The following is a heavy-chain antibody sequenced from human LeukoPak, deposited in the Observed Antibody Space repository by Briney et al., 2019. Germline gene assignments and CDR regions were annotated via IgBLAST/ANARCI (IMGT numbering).Heavy chain of an antibody. J-gene: IGHJ6*03. D-gene: IGHD3-22*01. CDR3: AREKYYYDSSGYRDYMDV. V-gene: IGHV4-59*01. CDR2: IYYSGST. CDR1: GGSISSYY. Sequence: SQTLSLTCTLSGGSISSYYWSWIRQPPGKGLEWIGYIYYSGSTNYNPSLKSRVTISVDTSKNQFSLKLSSVAAADTAVYYCAREKYYYDSSGYRDYMDVWGKGTTVTISS.